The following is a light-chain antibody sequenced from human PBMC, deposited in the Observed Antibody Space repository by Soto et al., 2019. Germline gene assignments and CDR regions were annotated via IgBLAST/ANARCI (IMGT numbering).Light chain of an antibody. Sequence: QSVLTQPPSASGTPGQKVTISCSGSSSNIESNYVYWYQHLPGTAPKLLIYRNSQRPSGVPDRFSGSKSGTSASLAISGLRSEDEADYYCVAWDDSLSGYVFGTGTKLTVL. CDR1: SSNIESNY. CDR3: VAWDDSLSGYV. CDR2: RNS. V-gene: IGLV1-47*01. J-gene: IGLJ1*01.